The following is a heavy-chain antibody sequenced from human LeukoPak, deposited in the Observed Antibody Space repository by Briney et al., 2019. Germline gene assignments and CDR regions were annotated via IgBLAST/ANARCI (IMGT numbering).Heavy chain of an antibody. Sequence: GGSLRLSCAASGFTFSTYRMRWVRQAPGRRLEWVGLISYDGSNKYYAESVKGRFTISRDNSKNTLYLQMNSLRADDTAVYYCARDSYGDYYFDYWGQGTLVTVSS. CDR3: ARDSYGDYYFDY. D-gene: IGHD4-17*01. J-gene: IGHJ4*02. CDR2: ISYDGSNK. V-gene: IGHV3-30*03. CDR1: GFTFSTYR.